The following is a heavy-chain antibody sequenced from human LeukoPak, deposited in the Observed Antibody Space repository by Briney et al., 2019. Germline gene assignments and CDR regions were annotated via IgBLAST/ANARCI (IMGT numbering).Heavy chain of an antibody. CDR2: TNPNSGNT. J-gene: IGHJ4*02. CDR1: GYTFTGYF. Sequence: GASVKVSCKASGYTFTGYFIHWVRQAPGQGLEWMGWTNPNSGNTGYAQKFQGRVIITRNTPLSTAYMELSSLRSEDTAVYYCARTPPGGDVDHWGQGTLVTVSS. CDR3: ARTPPGGDVDH. D-gene: IGHD3-16*01. V-gene: IGHV1-8*03.